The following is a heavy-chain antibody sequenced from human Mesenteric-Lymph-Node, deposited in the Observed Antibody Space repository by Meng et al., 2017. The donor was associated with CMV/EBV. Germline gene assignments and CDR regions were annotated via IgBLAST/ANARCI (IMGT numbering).Heavy chain of an antibody. CDR1: GGSVSSGSYY. V-gene: IGHV4-61*01. CDR3: ARGGRGGRYFDWSFDY. Sequence: SETLSLTCTVSGGSVSSGSYYWSWIRQPPGKGLEWIGYISYSGSTNYNPSLKSRVTISVDTSKNQFSLKLSSVTAADPAVYYCARGGRGGRYFDWSFDYWGQGTLVTVSS. D-gene: IGHD3-9*01. CDR2: ISYSGST. J-gene: IGHJ4*02.